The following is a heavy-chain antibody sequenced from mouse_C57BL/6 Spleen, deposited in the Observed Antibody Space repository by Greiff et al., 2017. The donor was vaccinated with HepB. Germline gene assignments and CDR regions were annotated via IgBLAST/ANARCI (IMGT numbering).Heavy chain of an antibody. CDR2: INPSSGYT. J-gene: IGHJ2*01. Sequence: LVESGAELARPGASEKMSCKASGYTFTSYTMHWVKQRPGQGLEWIGYINPSSGYTKYNQKFKDKATLTADKSSSTAYMQLSSLTSEDSAVYYCARDGHDYWGQGTTLTVSS. V-gene: IGHV1-4*01. CDR3: ARDGHDY. D-gene: IGHD2-3*01. CDR1: GYTFTSYT.